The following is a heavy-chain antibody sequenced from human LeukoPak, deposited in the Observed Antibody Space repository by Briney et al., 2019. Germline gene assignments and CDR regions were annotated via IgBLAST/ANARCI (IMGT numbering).Heavy chain of an antibody. CDR1: GGSISSNNYN. D-gene: IGHD6-19*01. J-gene: IGHJ4*02. Sequence: SETLSLTCTVSGGSISSNNYNWGWIRQPPGKGLEWIGNIYYSGSTYYNPSLKSRVTISVDTSKNQFSLKLSSVTAADTAVYYCAREGAGTPWIDYWGQGTLVTVSS. CDR3: AREGAGTPWIDY. CDR2: IYYSGST. V-gene: IGHV4-39*02.